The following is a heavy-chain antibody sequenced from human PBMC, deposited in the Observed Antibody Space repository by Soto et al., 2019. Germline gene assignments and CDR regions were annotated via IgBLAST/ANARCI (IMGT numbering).Heavy chain of an antibody. Sequence: QVQLVQSGGEVKKPGPSVKVSCKASGYTFTNYGITWVRQAPGQGLEWMGWISPYNGNTNYAQKLQGRVTLTTDTSTSTASMELKSLRSDDTAVYYCARGGVYCSGGSCPYNWFDPWGQGTLVTVSS. D-gene: IGHD2-15*01. V-gene: IGHV1-18*01. J-gene: IGHJ5*02. CDR2: ISPYNGNT. CDR1: GYTFTNYG. CDR3: ARGGVYCSGGSCPYNWFDP.